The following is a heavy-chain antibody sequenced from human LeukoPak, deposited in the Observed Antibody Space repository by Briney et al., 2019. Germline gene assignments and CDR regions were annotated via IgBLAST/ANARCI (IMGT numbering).Heavy chain of an antibody. Sequence: SETLSLTCTVSGGSISSSSYYWGWIRQPPGQGLEWIGSIYYSGSTYYNPSLKSRVTISVDTSKNHFSLKLSSVTAADTAVYYCARDDYDFWSGYKSGWGQGTLVTVSS. CDR2: IYYSGST. J-gene: IGHJ4*02. D-gene: IGHD3-3*01. V-gene: IGHV4-39*02. CDR1: GGSISSSSYY. CDR3: ARDDYDFWSGYKSG.